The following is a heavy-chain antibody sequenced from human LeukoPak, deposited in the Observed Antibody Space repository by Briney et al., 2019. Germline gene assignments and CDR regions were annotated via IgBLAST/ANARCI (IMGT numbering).Heavy chain of an antibody. V-gene: IGHV4-59*08. D-gene: IGHD6-13*01. CDR3: ARLQQLVHFDY. CDR1: GGSISSYY. Sequence: SETLSLTCTVSGGSISSYYWSWIRQPPGKGLEWIGYIYYSGSTNYNPSLKSRVTISVDASKNQFSLKLSSVTAADTAAYYCARLQQLVHFDYWGQGTLVTVSS. J-gene: IGHJ4*02. CDR2: IYYSGST.